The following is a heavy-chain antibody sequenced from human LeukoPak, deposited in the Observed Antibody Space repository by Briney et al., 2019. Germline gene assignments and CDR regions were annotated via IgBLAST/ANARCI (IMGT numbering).Heavy chain of an antibody. J-gene: IGHJ2*01. Sequence: GGSLRLSCAASGFTFSNFAMNWVRQAPGKGLEWVSIIIGSGVGTYATYYPDSVKGRFTTSRDNSKNTLYLQMNSLRAEDTAVYYCARENRDRAHYYFDLWGRGTLVTVSS. CDR2: IIGSGVGTYAT. V-gene: IGHV3-23*01. CDR3: ARENRDRAHYYFDL. D-gene: IGHD3-10*01. CDR1: GFTFSNFA.